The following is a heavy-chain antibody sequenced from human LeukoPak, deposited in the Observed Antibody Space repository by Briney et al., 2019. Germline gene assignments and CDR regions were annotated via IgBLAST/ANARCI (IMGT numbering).Heavy chain of an antibody. V-gene: IGHV3-48*03. D-gene: IGHD2-8*01. CDR3: AREGTKPYNWFDP. J-gene: IGHJ5*02. Sequence: GGSLRLSCPASGFTFSSYEMIWVRQAPGKGREWLSYISSSGNTIYHAVSVMGRFTISRNNPKNSLYLKMTGLRADDTAVYYCAREGTKPYNWFDPWGQEALVTVSS. CDR1: GFTFSSYE. CDR2: ISSSGNTI.